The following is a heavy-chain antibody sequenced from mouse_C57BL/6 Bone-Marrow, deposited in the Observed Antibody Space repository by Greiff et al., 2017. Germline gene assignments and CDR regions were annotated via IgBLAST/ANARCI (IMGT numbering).Heavy chain of an antibody. Sequence: VQLQQPGAELVKPGASVKLSCKASGYTFTSYWMHWVKQRTEQGLEWIGRIDPEDGETKYAPKFQGKATITADTSSNTAYLQLSSLTSEDTAVYYCARDPVVARYWYFDVWGTGTTVTVSS. D-gene: IGHD1-1*01. CDR2: IDPEDGET. CDR1: GYTFTSYW. CDR3: ARDPVVARYWYFDV. V-gene: IGHV14-2*01. J-gene: IGHJ1*03.